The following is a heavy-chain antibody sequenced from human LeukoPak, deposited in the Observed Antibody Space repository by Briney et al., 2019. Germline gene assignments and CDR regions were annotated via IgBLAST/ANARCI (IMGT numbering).Heavy chain of an antibody. J-gene: IGHJ4*02. V-gene: IGHV3-74*01. CDR3: ARELGYYDILTGPIPFDY. CDR2: INSDGSST. D-gene: IGHD3-9*01. Sequence: PGGSLRLSCAASGFTFSSYWMHWVRQAPGKGLVWVSRINSDGSSTSYADSVKGRFTISRDNAKNTLYLQMNSLRAEDTAVYYCARELGYYDILTGPIPFDYWDQGTLVTVSS. CDR1: GFTFSSYW.